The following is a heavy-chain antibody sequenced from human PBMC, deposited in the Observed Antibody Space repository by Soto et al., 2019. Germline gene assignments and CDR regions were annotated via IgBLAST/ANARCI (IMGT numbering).Heavy chain of an antibody. CDR3: AREIVDTTMVYYFDS. J-gene: IGHJ4*02. Sequence: PSETLSLTCAVYGASISSGGYSWSWMRQPPGKGLEWIGYINHSGSTNYNPSLKSRVTISLDTPKNQFPLKLSSVTAADTAVYYCAREIVDTTMVYYFDSWGQGTLVTVSS. D-gene: IGHD5-18*01. CDR1: GASISSGGYS. V-gene: IGHV4-30-2*01. CDR2: INHSGST.